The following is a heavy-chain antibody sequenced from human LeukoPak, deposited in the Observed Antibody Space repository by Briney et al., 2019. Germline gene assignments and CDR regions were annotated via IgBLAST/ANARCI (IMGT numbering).Heavy chain of an antibody. D-gene: IGHD1-7*01. CDR3: ARGRITGTTPDY. CDR2: MHPNSGNT. V-gene: IGHV1-8*03. J-gene: IGHJ4*02. Sequence: ASVKVSCKASGYTFTSYDINWVRQATGQGLEWMGWMHPNSGNTGYAQKFQGRVTITRNTSISTAYMELSSLRSEDTAVYYCARGRITGTTPDYWGQGTLVTVSS. CDR1: GYTFTSYD.